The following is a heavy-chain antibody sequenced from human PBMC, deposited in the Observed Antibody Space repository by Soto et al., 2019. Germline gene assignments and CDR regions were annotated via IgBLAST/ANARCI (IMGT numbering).Heavy chain of an antibody. D-gene: IGHD3-22*01. Sequence: PSETLSLTCTVSGGSISSYYWSWIRQPAGKGLEWIGRIYTSGSSNYNPSLKSRVTMSVDTSKNQFSLKLSSVTAADTAVYYCARRQEDYDSSGYYWDDAFDIWGQGTMVTVSS. J-gene: IGHJ3*02. CDR1: GGSISSYY. CDR2: IYTSGSS. V-gene: IGHV4-4*07. CDR3: ARRQEDYDSSGYYWDDAFDI.